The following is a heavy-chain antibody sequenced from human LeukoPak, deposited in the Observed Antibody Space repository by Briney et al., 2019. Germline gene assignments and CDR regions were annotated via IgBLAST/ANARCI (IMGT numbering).Heavy chain of an antibody. D-gene: IGHD2-8*02. J-gene: IGHJ6*02. CDR2: ISGSGGST. CDR3: AKDLSWSGPYYGMDV. Sequence: GGSLRLSCAASGFTFSTYGMSWVRQAPGKGLEWVSVISGSGGSTYYADSVKGRFTISRDNSKNTLYLQMNSLRAEDTAVYYCAKDLSWSGPYYGMDVWGQGTTVTVSS. CDR1: GFTFSTYG. V-gene: IGHV3-23*01.